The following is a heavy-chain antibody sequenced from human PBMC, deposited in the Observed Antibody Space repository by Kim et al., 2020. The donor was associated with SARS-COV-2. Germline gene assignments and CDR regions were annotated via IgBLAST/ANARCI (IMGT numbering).Heavy chain of an antibody. D-gene: IGHD2-2*01. CDR1: GGSFSSSSYY. CDR2: NNYSGST. CDR3: ARNVVVPALCYYFDY. J-gene: IGHJ4*02. V-gene: IGHV4-39*01. Sequence: SETLSLTCTVSGGSFSSSSYYWGWMRPPPGQGLEWIVSNNYSGSTYYNPSLKSRVTISADTSKNQFSLKLRTVTAADSAVYYCARNVVVPALCYYFDYWGQGTLVTVSS.